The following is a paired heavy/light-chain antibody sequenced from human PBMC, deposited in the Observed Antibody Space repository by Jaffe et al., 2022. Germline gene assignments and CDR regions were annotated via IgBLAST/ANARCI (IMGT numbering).Light chain of an antibody. V-gene: IGKV1-33*01. J-gene: IGKJ1*01. Sequence: DIQMTQSPSSLSASVGDRVTITCQASQDISNYLNWYQQKPGKAPKLLIYDASNLETGVPSRFSGSGSGTDFTFTISSLQPEDIATYYCQQFDNVPWTFGQGTKVEIK. CDR1: QDISNY. CDR2: DAS. CDR3: QQFDNVPWT.
Heavy chain of an antibody. V-gene: IGHV4-38-2*01. CDR2: IYHSGST. CDR1: GYSISGAYY. D-gene: IGHD2-15*01. Sequence: QVQLQESGPGLVKPSETLSLTCAVSGYSISGAYYWGWIRQPPGKGLEWIGTIYHSGSTYYNPSLKSRVTMSIDTSKNQFSLKLSSVTAADTAVYYCARIYCNYGSCNSGGAIFHCWGQGTLVTVSS. J-gene: IGHJ4*02. CDR3: ARIYCNYGSCNSGGAIFHC.